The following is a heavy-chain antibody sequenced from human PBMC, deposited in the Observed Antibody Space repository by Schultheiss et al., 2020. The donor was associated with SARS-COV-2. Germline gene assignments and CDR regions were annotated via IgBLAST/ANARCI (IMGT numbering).Heavy chain of an antibody. CDR3: ARYSSSWDYGMDV. D-gene: IGHD6-13*01. J-gene: IGHJ6*02. CDR1: GFSSSTYG. CDR2: IWYDGSNK. Sequence: GESLKISCAASGFSSSTYGMHWVRQAPGKGLEWVAVIWYDGSNKYYADSVKGRFTISRDNSKNTLYLQMNSLRAEDTAVYYCARYSSSWDYGMDVWGQGTTVTSP. V-gene: IGHV3-33*01.